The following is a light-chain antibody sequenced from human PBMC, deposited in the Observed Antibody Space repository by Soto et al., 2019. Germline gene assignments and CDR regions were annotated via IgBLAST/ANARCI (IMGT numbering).Light chain of an antibody. CDR2: GAS. J-gene: IGKJ5*01. V-gene: IGKV3-15*01. Sequence: EIVMTQSPATLSVSPGKRATLSCRASQSVSSNLAWYQQKPGQAPRLLIYGASTRATGIPARFIGSGSGTEFTLTISSLQSEDFAVYYGQQYNNWPITVGQGTRLEIK. CDR3: QQYNNWPIT. CDR1: QSVSSN.